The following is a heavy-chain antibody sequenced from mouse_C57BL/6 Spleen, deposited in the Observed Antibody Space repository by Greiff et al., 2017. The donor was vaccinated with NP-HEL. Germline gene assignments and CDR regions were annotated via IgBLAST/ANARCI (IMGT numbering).Heavy chain of an antibody. Sequence: EVQLQQSGPELVKPGASVKMSCKASGYTFTDYNMHWVKQSHGKSLEWIGYINPNNGGTSYNQKFKGKATLTVNKSSSPAYMELRSLTSEDSAVYYCARGSASLFDVWGTGTTVTVSS. J-gene: IGHJ1*03. CDR3: ARGSASLFDV. V-gene: IGHV1-22*01. CDR1: GYTFTDYN. D-gene: IGHD6-1*01. CDR2: INPNNGGT.